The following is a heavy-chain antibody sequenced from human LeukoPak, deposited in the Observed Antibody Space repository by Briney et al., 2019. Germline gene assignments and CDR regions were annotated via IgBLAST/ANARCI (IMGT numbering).Heavy chain of an antibody. CDR3: ARGHLRPDTGGWFDP. CDR2: IYYSGST. D-gene: IGHD2-15*01. J-gene: IGHJ5*02. CDR1: GGSISSYY. V-gene: IGHV4-59*01. Sequence: SETLSLTCTVSGGSISSYYWSWIRQPPGKGLEWIGYIYYSGSTNYNPSLKSRVTISVDTSKNQFSLKLSSVTAADTAVYYCARGHLRPDTGGWFDPWGQGTLVTVSS.